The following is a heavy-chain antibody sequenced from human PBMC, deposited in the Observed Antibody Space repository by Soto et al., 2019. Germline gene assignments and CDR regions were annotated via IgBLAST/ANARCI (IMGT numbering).Heavy chain of an antibody. CDR1: GGSFIGYY. J-gene: IGHJ6*02. CDR3: ARRYYDFWSGYYYYYGMDV. V-gene: IGHV4-34*01. Sequence: SETLSLTCAVYGGSFIGYYWSWIRQPPGKGLEWIGEINHSGSTNYNPSLKSRVTISVDTSKNQFSLKLSSVTAADTAVYYCARRYYDFWSGYYYYYGMDVWGQGTTVTVSS. D-gene: IGHD3-3*01. CDR2: INHSGST.